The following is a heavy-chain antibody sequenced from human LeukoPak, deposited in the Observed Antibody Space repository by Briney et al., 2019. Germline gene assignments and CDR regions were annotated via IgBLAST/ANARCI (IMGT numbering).Heavy chain of an antibody. CDR2: ISGSGGSP. CDR1: GFTFSSYA. J-gene: IGHJ4*02. Sequence: GGSLRLSCAASGFTFSSYAMSWVRQAPGKGLEWVSAISGSGGSPYYADSVKGRFTTSRDNSKNTLYLQVNSLRAEDTAVYYCAKGGSSAYYYARGFDYWGQGTLVTVSS. D-gene: IGHD3-22*01. V-gene: IGHV3-23*01. CDR3: AKGGSSAYYYARGFDY.